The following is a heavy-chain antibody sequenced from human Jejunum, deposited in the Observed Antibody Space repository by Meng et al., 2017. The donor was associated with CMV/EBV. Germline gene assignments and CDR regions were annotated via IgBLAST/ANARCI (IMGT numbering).Heavy chain of an antibody. D-gene: IGHD3-10*01. CDR2: IKQDESEA. CDR3: SGVSGMAY. Sequence: SCAASGFIFRSYWMNWVRQAPGRGLEWVANIKQDESEAYYVNSVEGRFTISRDNAKNSLYLQMNSLRDEDTAVYYCSGVSGMAYWGQGTLVTVSS. J-gene: IGHJ4*02. V-gene: IGHV3-7*01. CDR1: GFIFRSYW.